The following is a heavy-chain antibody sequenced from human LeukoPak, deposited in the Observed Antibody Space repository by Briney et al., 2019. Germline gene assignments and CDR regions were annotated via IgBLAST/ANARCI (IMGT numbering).Heavy chain of an antibody. D-gene: IGHD6-13*01. CDR1: GFSFNNYW. Sequence: PGGSLRLSCAASGFSFNNYWMSWVRQAPGEGPEWVANINQDGSLKYYVASVKGRFTISRDNAKNSLYLQMNSLRAEDTAVYYCARDRTHSSSWYEVVDYFDYWGQGTLVTVSS. CDR2: INQDGSLK. J-gene: IGHJ4*02. V-gene: IGHV3-7*01. CDR3: ARDRTHSSSWYEVVDYFDY.